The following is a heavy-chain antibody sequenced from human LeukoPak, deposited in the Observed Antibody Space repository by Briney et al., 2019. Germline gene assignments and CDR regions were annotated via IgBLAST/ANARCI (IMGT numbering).Heavy chain of an antibody. CDR2: IIDSGIST. J-gene: IGHJ4*02. D-gene: IGHD1-26*01. CDR3: AKGSRGNYDY. V-gene: IGHV3-23*01. Sequence: GGSPRLSCAASGFTFNSYAMAWVRQAPEKGLEWVSSIIDSGISTYYADSVKGRFTISRDNSKNTLYLQMNSLRAEDTAVYYCAKGSRGNYDYWGQGTLVTVSS. CDR1: GFTFNSYA.